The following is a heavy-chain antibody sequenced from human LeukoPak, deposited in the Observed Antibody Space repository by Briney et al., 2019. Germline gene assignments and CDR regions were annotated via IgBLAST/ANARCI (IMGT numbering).Heavy chain of an antibody. J-gene: IGHJ4*02. D-gene: IGHD5-12*01. CDR1: GFTFNNYG. CDR2: SWFDGSNK. V-gene: IGHV3-33*01. Sequence: GKSLRLSCAASGFTFNNYGMHWVRQAPGKGLEWVAVSWFDGSNKYYTDSVKGRFTISRDNSKNTLYLQMNSLRAEDTAVYYCARDRGLYSGYDLSYFDYWGQGTLVTVSS. CDR3: ARDRGLYSGYDLSYFDY.